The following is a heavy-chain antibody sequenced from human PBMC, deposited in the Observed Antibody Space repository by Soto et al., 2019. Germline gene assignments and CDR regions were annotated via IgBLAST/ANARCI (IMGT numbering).Heavy chain of an antibody. Sequence: GGSLRLSCTASGFTFGDYAMSWFRQAPGKGLEWVGFIRSKAYGGTTEYAASVKGRFTISRDDSKSIAYLQMNSLKTEDTAVYYCTRDPVGIPSIVGATTGDYWGQGTLVTVSS. D-gene: IGHD1-26*01. CDR1: GFTFGDYA. J-gene: IGHJ4*02. CDR3: TRDPVGIPSIVGATTGDY. CDR2: IRSKAYGGTT. V-gene: IGHV3-49*03.